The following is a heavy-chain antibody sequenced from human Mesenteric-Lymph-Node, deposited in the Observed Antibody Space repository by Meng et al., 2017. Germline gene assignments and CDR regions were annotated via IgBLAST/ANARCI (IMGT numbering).Heavy chain of an antibody. CDR2: ISGSGGST. J-gene: IGHJ4*02. CDR3: AKGTQGPIVGATPTNY. CDR1: GFTFSSYA. V-gene: IGHV3-23*01. D-gene: IGHD1-26*01. Sequence: GGSLRLSCAASGFTFSSYAMSWVRQAPGKGLEWVSAISGSGGSTYYADSVKGRFTISRDNSKNTLYLQMNSLRAEDTAVYYCAKGTQGPIVGATPTNYWGQGALVTVSS.